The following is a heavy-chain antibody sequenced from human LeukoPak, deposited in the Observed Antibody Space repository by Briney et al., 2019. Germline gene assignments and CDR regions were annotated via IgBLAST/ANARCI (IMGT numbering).Heavy chain of an antibody. CDR2: VSNDGTNR. D-gene: IGHD5-18*01. CDR1: GFSFSDYA. V-gene: IGHV3-30-3*01. Sequence: PGGSLRLSCTASGFSFSDYAIHWVRQAPGKGLEWVAGVSNDGTNRLYADSVKGRFTISRDNAKNSLYLQMNSLRAEDTAVYYCARERDTAMVDYWGQGTLVTVSS. CDR3: ARERDTAMVDY. J-gene: IGHJ4*02.